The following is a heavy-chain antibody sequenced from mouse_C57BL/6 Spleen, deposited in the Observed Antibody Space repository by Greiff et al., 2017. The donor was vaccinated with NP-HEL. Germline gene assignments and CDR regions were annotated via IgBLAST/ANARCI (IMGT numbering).Heavy chain of an antibody. J-gene: IGHJ4*01. Sequence: VQLQQSGTVLARPGASVKMSCKTSGYTFTSYWMHWVKQRPGQGLEWIGAIYPGNSDTSYNQKFKGKAKLTAVTSASTAYMELSSLTNEDSAVYYCTRSEIYYYGSSYAMDYWGQGTSVTVSS. CDR2: IYPGNSDT. CDR1: GYTFTSYW. V-gene: IGHV1-5*01. CDR3: TRSEIYYYGSSYAMDY. D-gene: IGHD1-1*01.